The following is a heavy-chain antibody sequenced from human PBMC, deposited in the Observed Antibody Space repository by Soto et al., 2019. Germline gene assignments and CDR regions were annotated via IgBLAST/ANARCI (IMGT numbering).Heavy chain of an antibody. CDR2: ISYDGSNK. Sequence: QVQLVESGGGVVQPGRFLRLSCAASGFTFSSYGMHWVRQAPGKGLEWVAVISYDGSNKYYADSVKGRFTISRDNSKNTLYLQMNSLRAEDTAVYYCAKDLGYSSSWYHYYYYGMDVWGQGTTVTVSS. V-gene: IGHV3-30*18. CDR1: GFTFSSYG. CDR3: AKDLGYSSSWYHYYYYGMDV. J-gene: IGHJ6*02. D-gene: IGHD6-13*01.